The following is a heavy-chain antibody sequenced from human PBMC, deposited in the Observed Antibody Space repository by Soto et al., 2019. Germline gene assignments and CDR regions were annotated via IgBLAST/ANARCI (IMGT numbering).Heavy chain of an antibody. CDR2: IKQDGSEK. D-gene: IGHD2-2*01. V-gene: IGHV3-7*05. Sequence: PGGSLRLSCAASGFTFSSYWMSWVRQAPGKGLEWVANIKQDGSEKYYVDSVKGRFTISRDNAKNSLYLQMNSLRAEDTAVYYCARVGPNRYCSSTSCYGNAFDIWGQGTMFTVS. CDR1: GFTFSSYW. J-gene: IGHJ3*02. CDR3: ARVGPNRYCSSTSCYGNAFDI.